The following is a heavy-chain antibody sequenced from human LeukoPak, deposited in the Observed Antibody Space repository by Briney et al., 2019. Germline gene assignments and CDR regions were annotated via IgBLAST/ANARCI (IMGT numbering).Heavy chain of an antibody. CDR2: IIPILGIA. CDR1: GGTFSSYA. CDR3: ARDGDIVATAFDY. J-gene: IGHJ4*02. D-gene: IGHD5-12*01. Sequence: ASVKVSCKASGGTFSSYAISWVRQAPGQGLEWMGRIIPILGIANYAQKFQGRVTITADKSTSTAYMELSSLRSDDTAVYYCARDGDIVATAFDYWGQGTLVTVSS. V-gene: IGHV1-69*04.